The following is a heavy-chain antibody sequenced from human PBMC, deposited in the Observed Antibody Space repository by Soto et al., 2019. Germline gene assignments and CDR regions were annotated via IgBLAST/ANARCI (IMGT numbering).Heavy chain of an antibody. CDR2: ISGSGDST. CDR1: GFTFSSYA. Sequence: GSLRLSCAASGFTFSSYAMSCVRQAPGMGLEWVSTISGSGDSTYYADSVKGRFTISRDNSKNTLYLQMNSLRAEDTAVYYCAKGSIAARPGEFDYWGQGTLVAVYS. CDR3: AKGSIAARPGEFDY. V-gene: IGHV3-23*01. D-gene: IGHD6-6*01. J-gene: IGHJ4*02.